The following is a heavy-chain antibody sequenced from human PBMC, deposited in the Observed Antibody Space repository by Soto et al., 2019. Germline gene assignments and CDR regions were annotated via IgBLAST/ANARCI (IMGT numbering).Heavy chain of an antibody. J-gene: IGHJ6*02. V-gene: IGHV4-31*02. CDR3: ARECASTSCSPSQNYYYYGMDV. CDR2: GST. Sequence: GSTLYNPSLKSRVVISVDTSKNQFSLKLSSVTAADTAVYYCARECASTSCSPSQNYYYYGMDVWGQGTTVTVSS. D-gene: IGHD2-2*01.